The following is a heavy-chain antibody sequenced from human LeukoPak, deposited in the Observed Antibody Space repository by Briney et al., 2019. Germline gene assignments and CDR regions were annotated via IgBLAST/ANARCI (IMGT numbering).Heavy chain of an antibody. Sequence: PGGSLRLSCAASGFSFSTYGMHWVRQAPGKGLEWVAVIWYDGSNEFYADSVKGRFTISRDNSKNTLYVQMHSLRAEDTAVHYCAKASNPVAGTTFDSWGQGTLVTVSS. CDR3: AKASNPVAGTTFDS. V-gene: IGHV3-33*06. CDR1: GFSFSTYG. CDR2: IWYDGSNE. D-gene: IGHD6-19*01. J-gene: IGHJ5*01.